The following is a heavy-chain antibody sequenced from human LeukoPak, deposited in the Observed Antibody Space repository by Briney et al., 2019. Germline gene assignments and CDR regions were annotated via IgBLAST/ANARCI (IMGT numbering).Heavy chain of an antibody. Sequence: GGSLRLSCVASGFTFSSYNMNWVRQAPGKGLEWVSSISTSSSYIYYADSVKGRFTISRDNAKNSLCLQMNSLRAEDTAVYYCARDVVVVVAADSNFDYWGQGTLVTVSS. J-gene: IGHJ4*02. CDR2: ISTSSSYI. D-gene: IGHD2-15*01. CDR3: ARDVVVVVAADSNFDY. V-gene: IGHV3-21*01. CDR1: GFTFSSYN.